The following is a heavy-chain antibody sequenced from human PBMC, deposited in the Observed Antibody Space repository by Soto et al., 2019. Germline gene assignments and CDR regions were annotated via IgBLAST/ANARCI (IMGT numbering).Heavy chain of an antibody. CDR3: AYCTNGVCYHWGFDP. J-gene: IGHJ5*02. CDR1: GGTFSSYA. CDR2: IIPIFGTA. Sequence: QVQLVQAGAEVKKPGSSVKVSCKASGGTFSSYAISWVRQAPGQGLEWMGGIIPIFGTANYAQKFQGRVTITADKSKSTAYMELSSLRSEDTAVYYCAYCTNGVCYHWGFDPWGPGTLVTVSS. V-gene: IGHV1-69*06. D-gene: IGHD2-8*01.